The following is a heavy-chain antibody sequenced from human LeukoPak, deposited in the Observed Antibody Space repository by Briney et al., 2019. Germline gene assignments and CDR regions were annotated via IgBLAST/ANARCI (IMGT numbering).Heavy chain of an antibody. CDR1: GFTFSSHS. Sequence: GGSLRLSCAASGFTFSSHSMNWVRQAPGKGLEWVSSISSSSTYIYYADSVKGRFTISRDNAKNSLYLQMNSLRSEDTAVYYCARDYKRVPAAAVNFDYWGQGTLVTVSS. V-gene: IGHV3-21*04. CDR3: ARDYKRVPAAAVNFDY. D-gene: IGHD2-2*01. CDR2: ISSSSTYI. J-gene: IGHJ4*02.